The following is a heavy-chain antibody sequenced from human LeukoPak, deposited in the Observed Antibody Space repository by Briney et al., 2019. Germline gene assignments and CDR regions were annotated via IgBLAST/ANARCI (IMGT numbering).Heavy chain of an antibody. CDR2: IYYSGST. J-gene: IGHJ5*02. CDR1: GGSISSYH. Sequence: SETLSLTCTVSGGSISSYHWSWIRQSPGKRLEWIGYIYYSGSTNYNPSLKSRVTISVDTSKNQFSLKLSSVTAADTAVYYCARGVCISTSCSSRGSLGWFDPWGQGTLVTVSS. CDR3: ARGVCISTSCSSRGSLGWFDP. V-gene: IGHV4-59*01. D-gene: IGHD2-2*01.